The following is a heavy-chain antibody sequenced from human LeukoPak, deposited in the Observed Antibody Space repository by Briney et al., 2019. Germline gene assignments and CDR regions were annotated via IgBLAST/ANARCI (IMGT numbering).Heavy chain of an antibody. CDR3: ARDGEDSYGFNYFDY. Sequence: TSETLSLTCTVSGGSISSYYWSWIRQPPGKGLEWIGYIYYSGSTNYNPSLKSRVTISVDTSKNQFSLKLSSVTAADTAVYYCARDGEDSYGFNYFDYWGQGTLVTVSS. V-gene: IGHV4-59*01. J-gene: IGHJ4*02. CDR1: GGSISSYY. CDR2: IYYSGST. D-gene: IGHD5-18*01.